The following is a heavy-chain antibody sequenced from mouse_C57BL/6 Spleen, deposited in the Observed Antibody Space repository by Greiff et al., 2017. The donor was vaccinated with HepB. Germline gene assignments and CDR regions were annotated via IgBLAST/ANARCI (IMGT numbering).Heavy chain of an antibody. Sequence: EVKLMESGEGLVKPGGSLKLSCAASGFTFSSYAMSWVRQTPEKRLEWVAYISSGGDYIYYADTVKGRFTISRDNARNTLYLQMSSLKSEDTAMYYCTRDHDGYYYFDYWGQGTTLTVSS. D-gene: IGHD2-3*01. V-gene: IGHV5-9-1*02. CDR1: GFTFSSYA. CDR2: ISSGGDYI. CDR3: TRDHDGYYYFDY. J-gene: IGHJ2*01.